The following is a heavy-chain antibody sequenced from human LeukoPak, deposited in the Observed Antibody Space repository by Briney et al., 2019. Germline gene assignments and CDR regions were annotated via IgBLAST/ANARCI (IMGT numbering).Heavy chain of an antibody. CDR1: GFTFSDYY. Sequence: GGSLRLTCAASGFTFSDYYMSWIRQAPGKGLEWVSYISSSGSTIYYADSVKGRFTISRDNAKNSLYLQMNSLRAEDTAVYYCARRQWLVIGSGAFDIWGQGTMVTVSS. CDR2: ISSSGSTI. CDR3: ARRQWLVIGSGAFDI. V-gene: IGHV3-11*01. D-gene: IGHD6-19*01. J-gene: IGHJ3*02.